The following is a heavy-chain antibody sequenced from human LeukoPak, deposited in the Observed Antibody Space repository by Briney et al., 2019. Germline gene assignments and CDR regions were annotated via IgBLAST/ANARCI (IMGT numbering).Heavy chain of an antibody. CDR1: GGSISSGSYY. Sequence: SETLSLTCTVSGGSISSGSYYWSWIRQPAGKGLEWIGRIYTSGSTNYNPSLKSRVTISVDTSKNQFSLKLSSVTAADTAVYYCAREGRSSSWLDYWGQGTLVTVSS. V-gene: IGHV4-61*02. CDR3: AREGRSSSWLDY. J-gene: IGHJ4*02. D-gene: IGHD6-13*01. CDR2: IYTSGST.